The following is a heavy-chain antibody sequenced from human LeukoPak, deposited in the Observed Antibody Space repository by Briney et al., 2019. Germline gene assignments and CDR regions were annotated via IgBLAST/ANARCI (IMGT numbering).Heavy chain of an antibody. CDR2: IVVGSGNT. CDR3: AADSGSDDAFDI. V-gene: IGHV1-58*02. D-gene: IGHD6-13*01. J-gene: IGHJ3*02. Sequence: SVKVSCKASGFTFTNFPMQWVRQARGQRLEWIGWIVVGSGNTNSVQKFQERVTPTRDMYTSTDSMELSSLRSEDTAVYYCAADSGSDDAFDIWGQGTVVTVSS. CDR1: GFTFTNFP.